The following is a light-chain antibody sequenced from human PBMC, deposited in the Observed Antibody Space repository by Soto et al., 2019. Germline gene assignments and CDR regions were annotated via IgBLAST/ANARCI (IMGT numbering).Light chain of an antibody. CDR1: QSVSSSY. V-gene: IGKV3-20*01. CDR2: GAS. J-gene: IGKJ1*01. CDR3: QQYGSSPRT. Sequence: EIVLTQSPGTLSLSPGERATLSCRASQSVSSSYIAWYKHKPGQAPRLLIYGASSRATGIPDRFSGSGSGTDFTLTISRLEPEDFAVYYCQQYGSSPRTFGQGTKVDIK.